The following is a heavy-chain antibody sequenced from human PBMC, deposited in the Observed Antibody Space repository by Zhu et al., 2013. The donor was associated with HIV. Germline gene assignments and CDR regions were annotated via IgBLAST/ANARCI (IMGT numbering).Heavy chain of an antibody. D-gene: IGHD3-22*01. CDR2: IIPIFGSA. V-gene: IGHV1-69*01. J-gene: IGHJ4*02. CDR1: GGTFGTYT. CDR3: ARGNFLHDFDSSGFYSH. Sequence: QVKLLQSGPEVKRPGSSVKVSCKASGGTFGTYTITWVRQAPGQGPEWMGGIIPIFGSANYAQRFQGRVTITADESTRTAYMELSTLRSEDTAVYYCARGNFLHDFDSSGFYSHWGQGTLVTVSS.